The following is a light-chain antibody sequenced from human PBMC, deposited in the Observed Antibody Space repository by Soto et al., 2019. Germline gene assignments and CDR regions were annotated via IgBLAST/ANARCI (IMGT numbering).Light chain of an antibody. CDR2: EVN. Sequence: QSLLTQPASLSGSPGQSITISCTGTSSDIGAYDYVSWFQQHPGKAPKLMISEVNNRPSGVSNRCSGSKSGNTAYLTISGLQVEDEAEYFCLSFTTTSTHVFGTGTKVTVL. J-gene: IGLJ1*01. CDR1: SSDIGAYDY. V-gene: IGLV2-14*01. CDR3: LSFTTTSTHV.